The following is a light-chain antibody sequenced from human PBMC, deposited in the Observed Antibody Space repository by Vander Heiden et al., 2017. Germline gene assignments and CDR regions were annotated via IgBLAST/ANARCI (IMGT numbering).Light chain of an antibody. J-gene: IGKJ2*01. CDR3: QQSYSTPFT. Sequence: DTQLPQSSSALSASIGDKVSITCRASQSNSSYLNWYQQKPGKAPKLLIYAASSLQSGVPSRFSGSGSGTDFTLTISSLQPEDFAAYYCQQSYSTPFTFGQGTMLEIK. CDR1: QSNSSY. V-gene: IGKV1-39*01. CDR2: AAS.